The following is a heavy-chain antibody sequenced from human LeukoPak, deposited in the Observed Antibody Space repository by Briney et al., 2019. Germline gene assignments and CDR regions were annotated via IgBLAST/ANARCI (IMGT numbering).Heavy chain of an antibody. D-gene: IGHD6-13*01. J-gene: IGHJ6*03. Sequence: SETLSLTCTVSGGSISSSSYYWGWIRQPPGKGLERIGSIYYSGSTYYNPSLKSRVTISVDTSKNQFSLKLSSVTAADTAVYYCARVSRIAAAGIGYYYMDVWGKGTTVTVSS. CDR2: IYYSGST. CDR3: ARVSRIAAAGIGYYYMDV. CDR1: GGSISSSSYY. V-gene: IGHV4-39*01.